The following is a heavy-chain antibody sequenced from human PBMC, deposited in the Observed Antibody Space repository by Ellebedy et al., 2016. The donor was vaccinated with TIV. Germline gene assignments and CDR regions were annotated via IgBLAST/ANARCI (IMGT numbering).Heavy chain of an antibody. CDR1: GFTFSTYA. V-gene: IGHV3-23*01. J-gene: IGHJ4*02. CDR2: ISGSGGTT. Sequence: GESLKISXTASGFTFSTYAMNWVRQAPGKGLEWVSAISGSGGTTNYADTVKGRFTISRDNSKNTLYLQMNSLRAEDTAVYYCAKEEAAALTAWGQGTLVTVSS. CDR3: AKEEAAALTA. D-gene: IGHD6-13*01.